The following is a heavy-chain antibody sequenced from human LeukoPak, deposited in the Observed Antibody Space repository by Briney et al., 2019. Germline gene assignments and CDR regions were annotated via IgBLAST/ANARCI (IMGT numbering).Heavy chain of an antibody. CDR2: ISSSGSTI. Sequence: GGSLRLSCAASGFTLSSYEMNWVRQAPGKGLEWVSYISSSGSTIYYADSVKGRFTISRDNAKNTLYLQMNSLRAEDTAVYYCARGGRYMSASWYRSVYYYMDVWGKGTTVTVSS. D-gene: IGHD6-13*01. CDR3: ARGGRYMSASWYRSVYYYMDV. CDR1: GFTLSSYE. J-gene: IGHJ6*03. V-gene: IGHV3-48*03.